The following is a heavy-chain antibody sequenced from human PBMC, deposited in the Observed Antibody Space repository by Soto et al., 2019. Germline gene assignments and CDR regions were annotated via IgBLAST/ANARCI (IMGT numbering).Heavy chain of an antibody. CDR3: ARGVTARRWPTAVEYFQH. V-gene: IGHV1-69*12. D-gene: IGHD2-21*02. CDR2: IIPIFGTA. CDR1: GGTFSSYA. J-gene: IGHJ1*01. Sequence: QVQLVQSGAEVKKPGSSVKVSCKASGGTFSSYAISWVRQAPGQGLEWMGGIIPIFGTANYAQKFQGRVTITADESTSTAYMELSSLRSADTAVYYCARGVTARRWPTAVEYFQHWGQGTLVTVSS.